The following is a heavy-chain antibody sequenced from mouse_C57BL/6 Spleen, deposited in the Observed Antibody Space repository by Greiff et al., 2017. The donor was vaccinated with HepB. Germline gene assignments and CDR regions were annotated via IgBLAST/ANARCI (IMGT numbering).Heavy chain of an antibody. D-gene: IGHD3-3*01. CDR3: ARDAGRGYAMDY. J-gene: IGHJ4*01. CDR1: GFTFSDYY. V-gene: IGHV5-16*01. Sequence: EVKVVESEGGLVQPGSSMKLSCTASGFTFSDYYMAWVRQVPEKGLEWVANINYDGSSTYYLDSLKSRFIISRDNAKNILYLQMSSLKSEDTATYYCARDAGRGYAMDYWGQGTSVTVSS. CDR2: INYDGSST.